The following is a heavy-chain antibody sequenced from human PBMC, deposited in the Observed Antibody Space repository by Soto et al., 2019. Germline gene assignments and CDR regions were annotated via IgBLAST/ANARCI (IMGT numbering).Heavy chain of an antibody. CDR1: GFTFSSHG. V-gene: IGHV3-33*01. D-gene: IGHD6-19*01. CDR3: ARGSSSGWYGDY. J-gene: IGHJ4*02. CDR2: IWYDGSNK. Sequence: PGGSLRLSCAASGFTFSSHGIHWVRQAPGKGLEWVALIWYDGSNKLYADSVKGRFTISRDNSNNTVYLQMSSLRAEDTAVYYCARGSSSGWYGDYWGQGTLVTVSS.